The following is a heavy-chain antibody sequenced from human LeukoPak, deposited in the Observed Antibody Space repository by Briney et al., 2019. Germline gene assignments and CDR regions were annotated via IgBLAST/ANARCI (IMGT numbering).Heavy chain of an antibody. Sequence: GGSLRLSCAASRFTFSDSSMNWVRQAPGKGLEWISYISSTSTIIYYADSVKGRFTISRDNAKNSLYLQMNSLRAEDTAVYYCARDSGNYLDAFDIWGQGTMVTVSS. CDR3: ARDSGNYLDAFDI. J-gene: IGHJ3*02. CDR2: ISSTSTII. D-gene: IGHD1-7*01. CDR1: RFTFSDSS. V-gene: IGHV3-48*04.